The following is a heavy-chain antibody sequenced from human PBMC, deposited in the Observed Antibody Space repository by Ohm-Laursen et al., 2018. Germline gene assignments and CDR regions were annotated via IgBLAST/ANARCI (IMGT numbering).Heavy chain of an antibody. CDR2: IYYSGST. J-gene: IGHJ5*02. CDR1: GGSVSSGSYY. Sequence: SETLSLTCTVSGGSVSSGSYYWSWIRQPPGKGLEWIGYIYYSGSTNYNPSLKSRVTISVDTSKNQFSLKLSSVTAADTAVYYCARFWIVVVPANEEYNWFDPWGQGTLVTVSS. CDR3: ARFWIVVVPANEEYNWFDP. V-gene: IGHV4-61*01. D-gene: IGHD2-2*01.